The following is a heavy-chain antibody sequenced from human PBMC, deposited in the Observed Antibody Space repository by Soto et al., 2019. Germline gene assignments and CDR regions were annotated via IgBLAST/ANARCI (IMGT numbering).Heavy chain of an antibody. J-gene: IGHJ3*02. CDR1: GGSISSSNYY. V-gene: IGHV4-39*01. Sequence: SETLSLTCTVSGGSISSSNYYWGWIRQPPGKGLEWIGSIYYSGSTYYNPSLKSRVTISVDTYKNQFSPKLSSVTAADTAVYYCARRNGVVNHAFDIWGQGTMVTVSS. D-gene: IGHD2-21*01. CDR3: ARRNGVVNHAFDI. CDR2: IYYSGST.